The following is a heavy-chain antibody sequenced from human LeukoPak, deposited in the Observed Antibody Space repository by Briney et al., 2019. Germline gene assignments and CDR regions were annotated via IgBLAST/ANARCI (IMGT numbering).Heavy chain of an antibody. Sequence: SETLSLTCAVYGGSFSGYYWSWIRQPPGKGPEWIGEINHSGSTNYNPSLKSRVTISLDTSKNQFSLNLTSVTAADTAVYYCASRLGYSSSWYYGMDVWGLGTTVTVSS. CDR3: ASRLGYSSSWYYGMDV. D-gene: IGHD6-13*01. V-gene: IGHV4-34*01. CDR1: GGSFSGYY. CDR2: INHSGST. J-gene: IGHJ6*02.